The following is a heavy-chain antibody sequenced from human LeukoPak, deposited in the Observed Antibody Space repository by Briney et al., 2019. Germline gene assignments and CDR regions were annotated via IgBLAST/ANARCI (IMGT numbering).Heavy chain of an antibody. V-gene: IGHV3-30*02. CDR1: GFTFSTFG. J-gene: IGHJ4*02. CDR2: IRYDGSNK. Sequence: GGSLRLSCAASGFAASGFTFSTFGMHWVRQAPGKGLEWVAFIRYDGSNKYYADSVKGRFTISRDNSKNTLYLQMNSLRAEDTAVYYCAKDLTRWGDHFKLLDYWGQGTLVTVSS. CDR3: AKDLTRWGDHFKLLDY. D-gene: IGHD1-26*01.